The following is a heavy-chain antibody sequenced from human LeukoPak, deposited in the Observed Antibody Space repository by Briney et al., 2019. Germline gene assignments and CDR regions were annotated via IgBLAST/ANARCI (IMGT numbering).Heavy chain of an antibody. CDR2: GDYSGGT. V-gene: IGHV4-39*07. D-gene: IGHD6-19*01. CDR1: GDSFTSVTDY. Sequence: SETLSLTCTVSGDSFTSVTDYWAWIRQPPGKGLEWIASGDYSGGTYYKPSLESRVAISADMSKNQISLKLTSVTGADMAVYYCAGERGEEYSSGWYKTNYFYNWGQGIRVTVSS. CDR3: AGERGEEYSSGWYKTNYFYN. J-gene: IGHJ4*02.